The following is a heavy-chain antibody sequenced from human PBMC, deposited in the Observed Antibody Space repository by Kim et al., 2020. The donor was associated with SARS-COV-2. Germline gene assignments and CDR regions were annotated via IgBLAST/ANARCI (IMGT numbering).Heavy chain of an antibody. V-gene: IGHV3-9*01. CDR3: AKEWRSGSGWYYFDY. J-gene: IGHJ4*02. Sequence: DSVKGRFTIASNNAKNSLYLQMNSLRAEDTALYYCAKEWRSGSGWYYFDYWGQGTLVTVSS. D-gene: IGHD6-19*01.